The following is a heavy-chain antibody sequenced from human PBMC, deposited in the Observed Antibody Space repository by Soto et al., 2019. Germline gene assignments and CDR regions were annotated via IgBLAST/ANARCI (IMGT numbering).Heavy chain of an antibody. D-gene: IGHD5-18*01. Sequence: SVKVSCKASGGTFSSYAISWVRQAPGQGLEWMGGIIPIFGTANYAQKFQGRVTITADESTSTAYMELSSLRSEDTAVYYCARTDTAMSAYYYGMDVWGQGTTVTVSS. CDR2: IIPIFGTA. J-gene: IGHJ6*02. CDR3: ARTDTAMSAYYYGMDV. CDR1: GGTFSSYA. V-gene: IGHV1-69*13.